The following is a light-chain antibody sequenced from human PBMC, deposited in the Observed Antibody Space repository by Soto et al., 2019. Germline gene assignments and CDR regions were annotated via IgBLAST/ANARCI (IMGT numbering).Light chain of an antibody. CDR2: GAS. CDR1: QSVSSSY. V-gene: IGKV3-20*01. CDR3: QQYGSSLIT. Sequence: ENVLTQSPRTLALSPGERATLSCRASQSVSSSYLAWYQQKPGQAPRLLIYGASSRATGIPDRFSGSGSGTDFTLTISRLEPEDFAVYYCQQYGSSLITFGQGTRLEIK. J-gene: IGKJ5*01.